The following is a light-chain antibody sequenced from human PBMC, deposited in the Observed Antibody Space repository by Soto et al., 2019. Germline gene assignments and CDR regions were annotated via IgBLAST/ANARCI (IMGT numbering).Light chain of an antibody. J-gene: IGKJ4*01. V-gene: IGKV3-15*01. CDR3: QQYSHWPPLT. Sequence: EIVLTQSPATLSVSPGERATLSCRASQSVRSNLAWYQQKAGQAPRLLIFDASTRATNIPARFSGSGSGTEFTLTISSLQSEDFSVYYCQQYSHWPPLTFGGGTKVEIK. CDR2: DAS. CDR1: QSVRSN.